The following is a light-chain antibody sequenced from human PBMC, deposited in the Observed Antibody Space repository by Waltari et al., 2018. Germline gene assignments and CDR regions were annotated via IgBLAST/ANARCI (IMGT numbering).Light chain of an antibody. CDR3: CSYAGSYNVL. V-gene: IGLV2-11*01. CDR2: DVS. Sequence: QSALTQPRSVSGSPGQSVTISCTGTSSDVGTYNFVSWYQQHPGKVPKAMISDVSKRPAGVPDPFSGSKSGNTASLTIAGLQAEDEADYYCCSYAGSYNVLIGGGTKLTVL. CDR1: SSDVGTYNF. J-gene: IGLJ2*01.